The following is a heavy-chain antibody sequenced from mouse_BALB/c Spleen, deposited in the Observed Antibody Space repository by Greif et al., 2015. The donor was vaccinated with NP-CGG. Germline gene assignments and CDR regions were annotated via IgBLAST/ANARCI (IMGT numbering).Heavy chain of an antibody. Sequence: QVQLQQSGAELVKPGASVKLSCKASGYTFTSYWMHWVKQRPGQGLEWIGEINPSNGRTNYNEKFKSKATLTVDKSSSTAYVQLSSLTSEDSAVYYCARRDDYGSSYYWYFDVWGAGTTVTVSS. CDR2: INPSNGRT. J-gene: IGHJ1*01. CDR1: GYTFTSYW. D-gene: IGHD1-1*01. V-gene: IGHV1S81*02. CDR3: ARRDDYGSSYYWYFDV.